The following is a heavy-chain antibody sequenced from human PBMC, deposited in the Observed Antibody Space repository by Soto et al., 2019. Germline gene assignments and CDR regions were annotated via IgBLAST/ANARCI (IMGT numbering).Heavy chain of an antibody. V-gene: IGHV4-59*01. D-gene: IGHD3-10*01. CDR3: ARFTQQHGSPDY. J-gene: IGHJ4*02. Sequence: PSETLSLTCTVSGGSISSYYWSWIWQRPRKGLEWIGYIYYSGSTNSNPSLKSRVTISVDTSKNQFSLKLSSVTAADTAVYYCARFTQQHGSPDYWDPGTLVALSS. CDR2: IYYSGST. CDR1: GGSISSYY.